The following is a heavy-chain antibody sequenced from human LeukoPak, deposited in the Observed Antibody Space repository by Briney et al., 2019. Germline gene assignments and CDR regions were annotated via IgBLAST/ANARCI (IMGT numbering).Heavy chain of an antibody. V-gene: IGHV5-51*07. D-gene: IGHD6-19*01. CDR3: ATGYGSGRGAFDI. CDR1: GYSFTSYW. J-gene: IGHJ3*02. Sequence: GESLKISCVGSGYSFTSYWIGWVHQMPGKGLEYMGIIYPGDSDTRYSSSFQGQVTFSAAKSISTAYLQWSSLQASDTAMYYCATGYGSGRGAFDIWGQGTMVTVSS. CDR2: IYPGDSDT.